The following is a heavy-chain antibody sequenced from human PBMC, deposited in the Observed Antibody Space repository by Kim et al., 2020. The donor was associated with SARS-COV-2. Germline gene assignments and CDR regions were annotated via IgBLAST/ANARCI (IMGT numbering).Heavy chain of an antibody. J-gene: IGHJ4*02. CDR2: ISAYNGNT. D-gene: IGHD4-17*01. Sequence: ASVKVSCKASGYTFTSYGISWVRQAPGQGLEWMGWISAYNGNTNYAQKLQGRVTLTTDTSTSTAYMELRSLRSDDTAVYYCARDPRHYGGNPLGYWGQGTLVTVSS. V-gene: IGHV1-18*04. CDR1: GYTFTSYG. CDR3: ARDPRHYGGNPLGY.